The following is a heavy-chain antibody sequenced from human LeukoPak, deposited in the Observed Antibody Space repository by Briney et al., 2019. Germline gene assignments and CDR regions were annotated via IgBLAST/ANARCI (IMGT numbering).Heavy chain of an antibody. V-gene: IGHV3-30*02. Sequence: AGSLRLSCVASGFTFNNYCMHWVRQAPGKGPEWVAFIRYDKNNKYYADYVKGRFTISRDNSKNTLYLQMNSLRVEDAAVYYCAKAYCGSTVCYGGGKIDYWGQGTLVTVSS. J-gene: IGHJ4*02. D-gene: IGHD2-2*01. CDR3: AKAYCGSTVCYGGGKIDY. CDR1: GFTFNNYC. CDR2: IRYDKNNK.